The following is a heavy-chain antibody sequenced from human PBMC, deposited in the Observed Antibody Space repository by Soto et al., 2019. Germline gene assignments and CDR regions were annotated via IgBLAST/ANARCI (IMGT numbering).Heavy chain of an antibody. D-gene: IGHD6-19*01. CDR2: IYYSGST. V-gene: IGHV4-39*01. CDR3: ARQVAVAGTLYGMDV. J-gene: IGHJ6*02. CDR1: GGSISSSSYY. Sequence: SETLSLTCTVSGGSISSSSYYWGWIRQPPGKGLEWIGSIYYSGSTYYNPSLKSRVTISVDTSKNQFSLKLSSVTAADTAVYYCARQVAVAGTLYGMDVWGQGTTVTVSS.